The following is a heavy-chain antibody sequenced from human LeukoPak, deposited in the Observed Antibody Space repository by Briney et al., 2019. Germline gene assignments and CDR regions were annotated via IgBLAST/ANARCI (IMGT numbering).Heavy chain of an antibody. Sequence: GGSLRLSCAASGFTFSSYAMHWVRQAPGKGLEWVAVISYDGSNKYYADSVKGRFTISRDNSKNTLYLQMNSLRAEDTAVYYCARGYDFWSGDNDAFDIWGQGTMATVSS. CDR2: ISYDGSNK. V-gene: IGHV3-30-3*01. CDR1: GFTFSSYA. J-gene: IGHJ3*02. D-gene: IGHD3-3*01. CDR3: ARGYDFWSGDNDAFDI.